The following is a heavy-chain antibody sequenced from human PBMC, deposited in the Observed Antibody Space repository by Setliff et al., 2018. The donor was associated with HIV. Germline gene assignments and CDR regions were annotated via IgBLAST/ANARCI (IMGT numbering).Heavy chain of an antibody. V-gene: IGHV3-21*01. Sequence: PGGSLRLSCAASGFTFSSYTMNWVRQAPGKGLEWVSSITGSGSYIYYADSVKGRFTISRDNAKKSLYLQMNSLRAEDTAVYFCARGATDRYCSNGVCLNLDCWGQGALVTVSS. CDR2: ITGSGSYI. D-gene: IGHD2-8*01. CDR3: ARGATDRYCSNGVCLNLDC. J-gene: IGHJ4*02. CDR1: GFTFSSYT.